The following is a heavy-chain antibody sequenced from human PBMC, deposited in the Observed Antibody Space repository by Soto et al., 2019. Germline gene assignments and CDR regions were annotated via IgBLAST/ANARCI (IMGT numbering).Heavy chain of an antibody. CDR2: IYYSGST. V-gene: IGHV4-59*01. J-gene: IGHJ4*02. Sequence: PSETLSLTCTVSGGSISSYYWSWIRQPPGKGLEWIGYIYYSGSTNYNPSLKSRVTISVDTSKNQFSLKLSSVTAADTAVYYCARGPLDILTGYYKYYFDYWGQGTLVTVSS. CDR1: GGSISSYY. CDR3: ARGPLDILTGYYKYYFDY. D-gene: IGHD3-9*01.